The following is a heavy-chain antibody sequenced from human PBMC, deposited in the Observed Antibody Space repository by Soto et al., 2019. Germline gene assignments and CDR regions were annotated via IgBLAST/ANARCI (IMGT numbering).Heavy chain of an antibody. V-gene: IGHV4-59*01. CDR1: GGSISSYY. D-gene: IGHD3-10*01. CDR2: IYYSGSP. J-gene: IGHJ3*02. Sequence: PSETLSLTCTVSGGSISSYYWSWIRQPPGKGLEWIGYIYYSGSPNYNPSLKSRVTISVDTSKNQFSLKLSSVTAADTAVYYCAKNYGNAFDIWGQGTMVTVSS. CDR3: AKNYGNAFDI.